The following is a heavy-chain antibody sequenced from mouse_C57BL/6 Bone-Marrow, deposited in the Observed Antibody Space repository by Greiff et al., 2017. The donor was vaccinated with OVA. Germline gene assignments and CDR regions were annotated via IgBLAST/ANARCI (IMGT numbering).Heavy chain of an antibody. CDR2: IYPGSGSN. Sequence: QVQLQQPGAELVKPGASVKLSCKASGYTFTSYWITWVKQRPGQGLEWIGDIYPGSGSNNYNEKFKSKATLTVATSSTTAYMQLKSLTSEDSAVYYCARGGSFCFFYYALDYWGQGTSVTVSS. CDR1: GYTFTSYW. J-gene: IGHJ4*01. V-gene: IGHV1-55*01. CDR3: ARGGSFCFFYYALDY.